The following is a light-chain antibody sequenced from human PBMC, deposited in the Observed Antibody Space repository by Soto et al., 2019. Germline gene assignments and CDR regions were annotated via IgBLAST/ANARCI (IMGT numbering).Light chain of an antibody. V-gene: IGKV3-15*01. Sequence: EIVMTQSPATLSVSPGERATLSCRASQSVSSNLAWYQQKPGQVPRLLIFGASIRASGIPARFSASGSGTEFALTISSLQSEDFAVYYCQHYNNWPRTFGQGTKVDIK. CDR2: GAS. J-gene: IGKJ1*01. CDR1: QSVSSN. CDR3: QHYNNWPRT.